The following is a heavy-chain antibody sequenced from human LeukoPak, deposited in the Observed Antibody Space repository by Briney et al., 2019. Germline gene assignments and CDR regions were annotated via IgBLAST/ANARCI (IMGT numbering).Heavy chain of an antibody. V-gene: IGHV1-69*13. Sequence: SVKVSCKVSGYTLTELSMHWVRQAPGQGLEWMGKIIPISGTTNYAQKFQGRVTFTADESTSTAYMELSSLRSEDTALYYCARKLRLGGNWFDPWGQGTLVTVSS. CDR1: GYTLTELS. D-gene: IGHD1-26*01. J-gene: IGHJ5*02. CDR2: IIPISGTT. CDR3: ARKLRLGGNWFDP.